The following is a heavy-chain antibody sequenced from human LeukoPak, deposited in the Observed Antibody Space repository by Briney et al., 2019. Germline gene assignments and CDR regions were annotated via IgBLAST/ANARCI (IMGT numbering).Heavy chain of an antibody. J-gene: IGHJ1*01. CDR3: ARGRHIVVVPAAPPGYFQH. D-gene: IGHD2-2*01. V-gene: IGHV4-34*01. CDR1: GGSFSGYY. Sequence: MPSETLSLTCAVYGGSFSGYYWSWIRQPPGKGLEWIGEINHSGSTNYNPPLKSRVTISVDTPKNQFSLKLSSVTAADTAVYYCARGRHIVVVPAAPPGYFQHWGQGTLVTVSS. CDR2: INHSGST.